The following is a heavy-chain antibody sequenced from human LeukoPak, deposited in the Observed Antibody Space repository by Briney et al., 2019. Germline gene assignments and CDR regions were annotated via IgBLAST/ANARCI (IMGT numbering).Heavy chain of an antibody. CDR2: ISSSGSTI. CDR1: GFTFSSYE. D-gene: IGHD3-10*01. Sequence: GGSLRLSCAASGFTFSSYEMNWVRQAPGKGLEWVSYISSSGSTIYYADSVKGRFTISRDNAKNSLYLQMNSLRAEDTAVYFCARVFMNYFGSAYDSWGQGALVTVSS. J-gene: IGHJ5*01. CDR3: ARVFMNYFGSAYDS. V-gene: IGHV3-48*03.